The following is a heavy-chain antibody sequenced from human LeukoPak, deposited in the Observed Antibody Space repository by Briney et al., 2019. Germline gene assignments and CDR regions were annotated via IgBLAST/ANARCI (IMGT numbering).Heavy chain of an antibody. Sequence: GGSLRLSCAASGFTFSSYSMNWVRQAPGKGLEWVSSISSSSSYIYYADSVKGRFTISRDNAKNSLYLQMNSLRAEDTAVCYCARDAYRSYQLLPLDYWGQGTLVTVSS. CDR2: ISSSSSYI. CDR1: GFTFSSYS. V-gene: IGHV3-21*01. D-gene: IGHD2-2*01. CDR3: ARDAYRSYQLLPLDY. J-gene: IGHJ4*02.